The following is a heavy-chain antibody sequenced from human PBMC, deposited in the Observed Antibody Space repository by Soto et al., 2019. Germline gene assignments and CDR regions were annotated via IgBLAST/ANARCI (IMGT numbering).Heavy chain of an antibody. CDR1: GYTFINYY. Sequence: QVQMVQSGAEVKKPGASVKVSCKASGYTFINYYMHWVRQAPGQGLEWMGVINPSEGITSYAQKFQGRVTLHLETSTRTCYIELRSLRFEDTAVYYCGRERGDKGGYHYFAYWGQGTLVTVSS. CDR3: GRERGDKGGYHYFAY. CDR2: INPSEGIT. J-gene: IGHJ4*02. D-gene: IGHD3-22*01. V-gene: IGHV1-46*03.